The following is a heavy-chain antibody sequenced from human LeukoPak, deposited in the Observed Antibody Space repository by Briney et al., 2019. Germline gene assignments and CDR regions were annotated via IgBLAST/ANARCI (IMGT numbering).Heavy chain of an antibody. CDR1: GYTFTDHY. J-gene: IGHJ4*02. CDR3: ARALYNWNDVGNDY. Sequence: GASVKVSCKASGYTFTDHYMHWVRQAPGQGLEWMGWINPNSGGTNYAQKFQDRVTMTRDTSISTAYMELSTLRSDDTAVYYCARALYNWNDVGNDYWRQGTLVTVCS. D-gene: IGHD1-1*01. V-gene: IGHV1-2*02. CDR2: INPNSGGT.